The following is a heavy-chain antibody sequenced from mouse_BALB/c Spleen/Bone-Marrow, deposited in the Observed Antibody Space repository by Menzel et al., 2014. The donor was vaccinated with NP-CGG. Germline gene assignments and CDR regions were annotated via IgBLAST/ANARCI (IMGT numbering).Heavy chain of an antibody. CDR3: GGGDDRSEESLDY. J-gene: IGHJ4*01. D-gene: IGHD2-14*01. Sequence: VQLQQSGPELVRPGVSVKLSCKGSGYTFTDYGMHWVKQTHAKSLEWIALISLYSGNTNYTQKFKDKATMTVDKSSSSVYMGRVRLEAEDCDFCGCGGGDDRSEESLDYWGQGTPVTVSS. CDR2: ISLYSGNT. CDR1: GYTFTDYG. V-gene: IGHV1-67*01.